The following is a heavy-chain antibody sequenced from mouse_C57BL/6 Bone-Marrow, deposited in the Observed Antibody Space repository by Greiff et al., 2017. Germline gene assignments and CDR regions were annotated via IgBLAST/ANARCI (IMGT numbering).Heavy chain of an antibody. Sequence: VQLQQPGAELVKPGASVKMSCKASGYTFTSYWITWVKQRPGQGLEWIGDIYPGSGSTNYNEKFKSKATLTVDTSSSTAYMQLSSLTSEDSAVYYCANYYYGSSPYFDSWGQGTTLTVSS. J-gene: IGHJ2*01. D-gene: IGHD1-1*01. CDR1: GYTFTSYW. V-gene: IGHV1-55*01. CDR3: ANYYYGSSPYFDS. CDR2: IYPGSGST.